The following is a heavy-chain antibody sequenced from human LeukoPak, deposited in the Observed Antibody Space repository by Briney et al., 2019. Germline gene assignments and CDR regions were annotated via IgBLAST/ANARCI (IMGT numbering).Heavy chain of an antibody. V-gene: IGHV1-18*01. CDR3: ARLDRYYYGSGPTSRS. CDR1: GYTFTSYG. CDR2: ISAYNGNT. D-gene: IGHD3-10*01. Sequence: ASVKVSCKASGYTFTSYGISWVRQAPGQGLEWMGWISAYNGNTNYAQKLLGRVTMTTDTSTSTAYMELSSLRSEDTAVYYCARLDRYYYGSGPTSRSWGQGTLVTVSS. J-gene: IGHJ5*02.